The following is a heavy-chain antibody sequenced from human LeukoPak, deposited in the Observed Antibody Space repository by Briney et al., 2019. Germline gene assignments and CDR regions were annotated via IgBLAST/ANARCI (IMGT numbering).Heavy chain of an antibody. D-gene: IGHD3/OR15-3a*01. CDR2: IDDSGKTT. CDR3: AKVAAWTYFDS. V-gene: IGHV3-23*01. Sequence: PGGSLRLSCAASGFTFSSSAMPWVRLAPGKGLGRVSGIDDSGKTTYYSDSVKGRFTISRDNSKNTLCLQLTSLRVEDTAIYYCAKVAAWTYFDSWGQGTLVTVSS. J-gene: IGHJ4*02. CDR1: GFTFSSSA.